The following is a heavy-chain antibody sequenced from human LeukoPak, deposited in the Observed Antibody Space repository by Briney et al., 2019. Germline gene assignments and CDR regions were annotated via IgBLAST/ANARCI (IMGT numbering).Heavy chain of an antibody. CDR2: ISSSSSYI. J-gene: IGHJ4*02. CDR3: ARDRSPSIFGVVMAPFDY. D-gene: IGHD3-3*01. Sequence: GGTLRLSCAASGFTFSNYAMSWVRQAPGKGLEWVSSISSSSSYIYYADSVKGRFTISRDNAKNSLYLQMNSLRAEDTAVYYCARDRSPSIFGVVMAPFDYWGQGTLVTVSS. CDR1: GFTFSNYA. V-gene: IGHV3-21*01.